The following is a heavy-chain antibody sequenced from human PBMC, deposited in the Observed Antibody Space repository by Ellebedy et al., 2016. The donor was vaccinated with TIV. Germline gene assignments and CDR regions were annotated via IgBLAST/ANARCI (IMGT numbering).Heavy chain of an antibody. CDR1: GCPTSSRTRH. D-gene: IGHD6-13*01. CDR3: ATARRDPLYYGVDV. J-gene: IGHJ6*02. Sequence: MPSETLSLTCTVSGCPTSSRTRHWGRFRHPPEKALELTGTVQFTWTTYYNPSLSSRITISADTSNHQFSLKLTSVTAADTAVYYCATARRDPLYYGVDVWGRGTTVTVSS. CDR2: VQFTWTT. V-gene: IGHV4-39*01.